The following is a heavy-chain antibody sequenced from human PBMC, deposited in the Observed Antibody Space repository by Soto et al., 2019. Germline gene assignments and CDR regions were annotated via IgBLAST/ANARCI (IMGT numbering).Heavy chain of an antibody. CDR2: IRSKANNYAT. CDR1: GLTFSGSA. D-gene: IGHD2-21*01. Sequence: GGSLRLSCAASGLTFSGSAMHWVRQASGKGLEWVGRIRSKANNYATAYAASVKGRFTISRDDSTNTAYLQMNSLKTEDTAVYYCMSLVVVIATAPYLDGWGKGITVTVAS. CDR3: MSLVVVIATAPYLDG. V-gene: IGHV3-73*01. J-gene: IGHJ6*03.